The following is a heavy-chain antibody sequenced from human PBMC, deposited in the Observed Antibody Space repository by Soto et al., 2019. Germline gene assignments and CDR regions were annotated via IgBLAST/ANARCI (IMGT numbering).Heavy chain of an antibody. V-gene: IGHV3-64*04. D-gene: IGHD4-17*01. CDR2: IGTSGGST. Sequence: GGSLNLSCTASVVAFSNDALHWFREAPGKGLEYVSSIGTSGGSTFYADSVKGRFTISRDNSKNTLYLQMNSLRAEDTAVYYCARDLFYGSGDLRWFDPWGQGTLVTVSS. J-gene: IGHJ5*02. CDR1: VVAFSNDA. CDR3: ARDLFYGSGDLRWFDP.